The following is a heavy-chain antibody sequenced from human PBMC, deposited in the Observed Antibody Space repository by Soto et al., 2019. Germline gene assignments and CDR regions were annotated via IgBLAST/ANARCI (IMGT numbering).Heavy chain of an antibody. J-gene: IGHJ3*02. CDR1: GGSFRGYY. D-gene: IGHD3-22*01. V-gene: IGHV4-34*01. CDR3: ARGGDILVVVPDAFAI. CDR2: INHSGST. Sequence: SVTLSLTCAVCGGSFRGYYWSWIRQPPGKGLEWIGEINHSGSTNYNPSLKSRVTISVDTSKDQFSLKLSSVTAADTAVYYCARGGDILVVVPDAFAIWRQGTMVT.